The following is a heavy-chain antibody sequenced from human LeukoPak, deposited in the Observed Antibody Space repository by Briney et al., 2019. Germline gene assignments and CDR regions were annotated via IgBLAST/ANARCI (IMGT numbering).Heavy chain of an antibody. CDR1: GDSVSSNSAA. CDR2: TYYRSKWYN. J-gene: IGHJ6*02. V-gene: IGHV6-1*01. CDR3: ARLEVTTMWGDYYGMDV. D-gene: IGHD4-17*01. Sequence: SQTLSLTCAISGDSVSSNSAAWNWIRQSPSRGLEWLGRTYYRSKWYNDYAVPVKSRITINPDTSKNQFSLQLNSVTPEDTAVYYCARLEVTTMWGDYYGMDVWGQGTTVTVSS.